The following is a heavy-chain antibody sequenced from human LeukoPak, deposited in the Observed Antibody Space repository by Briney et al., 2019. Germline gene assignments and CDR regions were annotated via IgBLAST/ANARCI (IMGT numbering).Heavy chain of an antibody. CDR3: ARPHAYGPGSPSGY. Sequence: GGSLRLSCAASGFTVSSNYMSWVRQAPGKGLEWVSVIYSGGSTYYADSVKGRFTISRDNAKNTLYLQMNSLRAEDTAVYYCARPHAYGPGSPSGYWGQGTLVTVSS. CDR2: IYSGGST. D-gene: IGHD3-10*01. J-gene: IGHJ4*02. V-gene: IGHV3-53*01. CDR1: GFTVSSNY.